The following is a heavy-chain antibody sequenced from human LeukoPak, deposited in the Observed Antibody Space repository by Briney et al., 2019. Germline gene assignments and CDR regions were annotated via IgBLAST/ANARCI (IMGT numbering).Heavy chain of an antibody. D-gene: IGHD3-9*01. Sequence: GASVKVSCKASVYSFTINYMYWVRQAPGQGLEWMGIINTSGGSTTYEQKIQGRVTMTRDTYTSTVYTQLSSLRSEDTAVYYCAREGYDILTGYPMFDYWGQGTLVTVSS. CDR3: AREGYDILTGYPMFDY. CDR2: INTSGGST. CDR1: VYSFTINY. V-gene: IGHV1-46*01. J-gene: IGHJ4*02.